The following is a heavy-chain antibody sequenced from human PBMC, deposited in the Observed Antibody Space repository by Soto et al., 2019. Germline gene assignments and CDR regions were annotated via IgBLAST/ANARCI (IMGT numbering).Heavy chain of an antibody. D-gene: IGHD5-18*01. Sequence: GGSLRLSCAASGFTFSSYGMHWVRQAPGKGLEWVAVISYYGSNKYYADSVKGRFTISRDNSKNTLYLQMNSLSAEDTAVYYRATHADTATVGPSDYWGQRTMFTASS. CDR2: ISYYGSNK. CDR3: ATHADTATVGPSDY. V-gene: IGHV3-30*03. CDR1: GFTFSSYG. J-gene: IGHJ4*02.